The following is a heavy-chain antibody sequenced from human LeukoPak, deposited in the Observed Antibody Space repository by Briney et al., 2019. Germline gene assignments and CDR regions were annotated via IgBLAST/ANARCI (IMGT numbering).Heavy chain of an antibody. J-gene: IGHJ4*02. CDR2: IYYSGST. D-gene: IGHD5-18*01. V-gene: IGHV4-39*07. Sequence: PSETLSLTCTVSGGSISSSSYYWGWIRQPPGKGLKWIGSIYYSGSTYYNPSLKSRVTISVDTSKNQFSLKLSSVTAADTAVYYCARVNVDTAMVTGFYFDYWGQGTLVTVSS. CDR1: GGSISSSSYY. CDR3: ARVNVDTAMVTGFYFDY.